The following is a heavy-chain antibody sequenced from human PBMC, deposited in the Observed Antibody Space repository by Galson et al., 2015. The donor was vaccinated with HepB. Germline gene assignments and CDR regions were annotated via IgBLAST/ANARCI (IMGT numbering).Heavy chain of an antibody. CDR1: GYTFTGYY. V-gene: IGHV1-2*04. J-gene: IGHJ4*02. D-gene: IGHD1-26*01. CDR3: ARGDSGSFYVGGLDY. CDR2: INPNSGGT. Sequence: SVKVSCKASGYTFTGYYTHWVRQAPGQGLEWMGWINPNSGGTNYAQKFQGWVTMTRDTSISTAYMELSRLRSDDTAVYYCARGDSGSFYVGGLDYWGQGTLVTVSS.